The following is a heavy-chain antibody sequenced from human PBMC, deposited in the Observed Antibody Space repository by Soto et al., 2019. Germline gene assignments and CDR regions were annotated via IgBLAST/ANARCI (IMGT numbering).Heavy chain of an antibody. Sequence: QVQLQESGPGLVKPSETLSLTCTVSGGSITSYYWSWIRQPPGKGREWIGHIYYSGSTNYNPSLKIRVTISVDTSKNQFSLRLSSVTAADTAVYYCAKVGSGWTGGTDYWGQGTLVTVSS. V-gene: IGHV4-59*01. CDR1: GGSITSYY. CDR2: IYYSGST. CDR3: AKVGSGWTGGTDY. J-gene: IGHJ4*02. D-gene: IGHD6-19*01.